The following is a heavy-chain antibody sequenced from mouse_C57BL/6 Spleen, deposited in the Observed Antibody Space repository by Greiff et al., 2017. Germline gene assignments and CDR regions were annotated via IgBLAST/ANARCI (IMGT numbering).Heavy chain of an antibody. CDR3: ARVRYYGSSYYCDY. Sequence: VQLQQSGPELVKPGASVKIPCKASGYTFTDYNMDWVKQSHGKSLEWIGDINPNNGGTIYNQKFKGKATLTVDKSSSTAYMELRSLTSEDTAVYYCARVRYYGSSYYCDYWGQGTTLTVSS. V-gene: IGHV1-18*01. J-gene: IGHJ2*01. CDR2: INPNNGGT. D-gene: IGHD1-1*01. CDR1: GYTFTDYN.